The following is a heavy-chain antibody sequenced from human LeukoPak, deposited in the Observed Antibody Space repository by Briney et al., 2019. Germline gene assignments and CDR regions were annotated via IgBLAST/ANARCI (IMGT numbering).Heavy chain of an antibody. CDR3: ASPYYYDSSGYQFDY. Sequence: KPSETLSLTCTVSGGSISSSSYYWGWIRQPPGKGLKWIASIYYSGSTYYNPSLKSRVTISVDTPKNQFSLKLSSVTAADTAVYYCASPYYYDSSGYQFDYWGQGTLVTVSS. CDR1: GGSISSSSYY. CDR2: IYYSGST. V-gene: IGHV4-39*01. D-gene: IGHD3-22*01. J-gene: IGHJ4*02.